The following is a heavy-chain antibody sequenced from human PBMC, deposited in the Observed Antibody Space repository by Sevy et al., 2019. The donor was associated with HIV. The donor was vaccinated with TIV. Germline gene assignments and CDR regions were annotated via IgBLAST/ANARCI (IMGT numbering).Heavy chain of an antibody. CDR1: GFTFSIIY. J-gene: IGHJ3*02. V-gene: IGHV3-15*01. Sequence: GGSLRLSCAASGFTFSIIYMNWVRQSPGKGLEWVGRMKRKTDGGTTDYAAPVKERFTMSRDDSKNTLYLQMNSLKADDTAVYYCTTVGFTNWGSEAFDIWGQGTMVTVSS. D-gene: IGHD3-16*01. CDR3: TTVGFTNWGSEAFDI. CDR2: MKRKTDGGTT.